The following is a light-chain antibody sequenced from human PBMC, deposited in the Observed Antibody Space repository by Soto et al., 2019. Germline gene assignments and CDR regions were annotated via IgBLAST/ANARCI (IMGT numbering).Light chain of an antibody. J-gene: IGKJ5*01. V-gene: IGKV3-11*01. CDR2: DAS. Sequence: EIVLTQSPATLSLSPGERATLSCRASQTVSSYILWYQQKRGQAPRLLIYDASNRATGIPARFSGSGSGTDFTLTISSLEPEDFAVYYCQHRMNWPLTFGQGTRLEIK. CDR3: QHRMNWPLT. CDR1: QTVSSY.